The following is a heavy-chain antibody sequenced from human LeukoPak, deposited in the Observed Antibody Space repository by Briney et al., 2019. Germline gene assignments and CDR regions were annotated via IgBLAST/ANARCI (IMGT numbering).Heavy chain of an antibody. CDR1: GDSISSGSYY. V-gene: IGHV4-61*02. CDR3: ARERGRGYNYGTIDY. CDR2: IYTTGST. D-gene: IGHD5-18*01. J-gene: IGHJ4*02. Sequence: SQTLSLTCTVSGDSISSGSYYWSWIRQPAGKGLEWIGRIYTTGSTSYNPSLKSRVTISVDTSKNQFSLKLSSVTAADTAVYYCARERGRGYNYGTIDYWGQGTLVTVSS.